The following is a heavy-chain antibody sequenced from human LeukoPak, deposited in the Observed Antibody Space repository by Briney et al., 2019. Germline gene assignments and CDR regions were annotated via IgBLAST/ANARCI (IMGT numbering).Heavy chain of an antibody. CDR1: GGSISRSTYY. Sequence: SETLSLTCTVSGGSISRSTYYWGWIRQPPGKGLEWIGSIYHSGSTYYNPSLKSRVTISVDTSKNQFSLNLSSVTAADTAVYYCAIYDRMTIAAAGTEWFDPWGQGTLVTVPS. V-gene: IGHV4-39*07. CDR2: IYHSGST. D-gene: IGHD6-13*01. J-gene: IGHJ5*02. CDR3: AIYDRMTIAAAGTEWFDP.